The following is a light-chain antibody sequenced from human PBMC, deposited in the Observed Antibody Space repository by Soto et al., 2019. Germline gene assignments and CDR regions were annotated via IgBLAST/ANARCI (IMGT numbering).Light chain of an antibody. CDR1: QSISSW. CDR3: QQYNSYSWT. Sequence: DIKMTQSPSTLSASVGDRVTITCRASQSISSWLAWYQQKPGKAPKLLIYGASSLESGVPSRFSGSGSGTEFTLTISSLQPDDFATYYCQQYNSYSWTFRQGTKVDI. J-gene: IGKJ1*01. CDR2: GAS. V-gene: IGKV1-5*01.